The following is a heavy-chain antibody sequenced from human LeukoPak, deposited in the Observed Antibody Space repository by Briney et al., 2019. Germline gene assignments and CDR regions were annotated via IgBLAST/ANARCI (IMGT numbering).Heavy chain of an antibody. CDR3: ARDLAGFGGYSYGMVDY. D-gene: IGHD5-18*01. CDR1: GDSVSSNSAA. V-gene: IGHV6-1*01. J-gene: IGHJ4*02. Sequence: RSQTLSLTCAISGDSVSSNSAAWNWIRQSPSRGLEWLGRTYYRSEWHNGYAVSVKSRIIISPDTSKNQFSLQLKSVTPEDTAVYYCARDLAGFGGYSYGMVDYWGQGTLVTVSS. CDR2: TYYRSEWHN.